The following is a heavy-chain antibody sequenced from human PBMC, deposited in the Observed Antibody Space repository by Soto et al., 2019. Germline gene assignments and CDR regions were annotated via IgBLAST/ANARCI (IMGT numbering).Heavy chain of an antibody. CDR3: ARVPDY. Sequence: PSETLSLTCTVSGGSISSSYWTWIRQPPGRGLEWIGYVSHSGGTNYNPSLKSRVTISVDTSKNQFSLKLTSVTAADTAVYYCARVPDYWGQGILVTVS. D-gene: IGHD2-2*01. J-gene: IGHJ4*02. CDR1: GGSISSSY. V-gene: IGHV4-59*01. CDR2: VSHSGGT.